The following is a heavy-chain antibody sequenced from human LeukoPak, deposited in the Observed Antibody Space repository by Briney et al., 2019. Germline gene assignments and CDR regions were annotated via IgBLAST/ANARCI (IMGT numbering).Heavy chain of an antibody. CDR1: GGSISSHY. CDR2: IYYSGST. D-gene: IGHD5-24*01. V-gene: IGHV4-59*11. J-gene: IGHJ4*02. CDR3: AIVERRDGYNLDY. Sequence: SETLSLTCTVSGGSISSHYWSWMRQPPGKGLEWIGYIYYSGSTNYNPSLKSRVTISVDTSKNQFSLKLSSVTAADTAVYYCAIVERRDGYNLDYWGQGTLVTVSS.